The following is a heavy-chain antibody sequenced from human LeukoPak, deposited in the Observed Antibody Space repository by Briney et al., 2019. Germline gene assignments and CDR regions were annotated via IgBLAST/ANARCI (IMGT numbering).Heavy chain of an antibody. CDR2: ISAKTGNT. D-gene: IGHD1-26*01. CDR1: GYNFNNYG. V-gene: IGHV1-18*01. Sequence: ASVKVSCKASGYNFNNYGVSWVRQAPGQGLEWMGWISAKTGNTNYAQKVQGRVTMTTDTSTTTANMELRSLGSDDTAVYYCARGSYPYSHGMDVWGQGTTVTVSS. CDR3: ARGSYPYSHGMDV. J-gene: IGHJ6*02.